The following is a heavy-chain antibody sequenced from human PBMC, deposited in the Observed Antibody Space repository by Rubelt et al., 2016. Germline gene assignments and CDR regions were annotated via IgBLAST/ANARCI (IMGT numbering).Heavy chain of an antibody. V-gene: IGHV1-46*01. CDR2: INPSGGST. D-gene: IGHD4-17*01. Sequence: QVQLVQSGAEVTKPGASVKVSCKASGYTFTSYYMHWVRQAPGQGLEWTGIINPSGGSTSYAQKFQGRVTMPRDTSTSTVYMELSSLRSEDTAVYYCARAASTVTTLLDLGYWGQGTLVTVSS. CDR1: GYTFTSYY. CDR3: ARAASTVTTLLDLGY. J-gene: IGHJ4*02.